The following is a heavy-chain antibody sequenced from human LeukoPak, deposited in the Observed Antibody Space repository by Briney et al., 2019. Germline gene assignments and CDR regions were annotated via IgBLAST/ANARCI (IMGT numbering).Heavy chain of an antibody. CDR1: GYTFTTYA. V-gene: IGHV7-4-1*02. Sequence: GASVKVSCKASGYTFTTYAMNWVRQAPGQGLEWMGRINTNTGNPTYAQGFTGRFVFSLDTSVSTAYLQISSLKAEDTAVYYCARGGPNWNYGNYFDYWGQGTLVTVSS. J-gene: IGHJ4*02. CDR3: ARGGPNWNYGNYFDY. CDR2: INTNTGNP. D-gene: IGHD1-7*01.